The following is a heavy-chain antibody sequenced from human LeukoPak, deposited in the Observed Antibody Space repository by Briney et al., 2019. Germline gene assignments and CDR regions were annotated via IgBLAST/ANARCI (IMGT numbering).Heavy chain of an antibody. CDR1: GGSISSGSYY. CDR3: ARGCSSTSCSNNWFDP. CDR2: ISYSGTT. V-gene: IGHV4-39*07. Sequence: PSETLSLTCTVSGGSISSGSYYWGWIRQPPGKGLEWIGTISYSGTTYYSPSLKSRVTMSVDTSKNQFSLKLSSVTAADTAVYYCARGCSSTSCSNNWFDPWGQGTLVTVSS. D-gene: IGHD2-2*01. J-gene: IGHJ5*02.